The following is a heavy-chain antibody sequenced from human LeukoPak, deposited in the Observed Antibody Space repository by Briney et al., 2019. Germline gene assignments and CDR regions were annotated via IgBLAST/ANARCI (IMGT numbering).Heavy chain of an antibody. J-gene: IGHJ3*02. CDR1: GGSISSYY. D-gene: IGHD3-9*01. Sequence: SETLSLTCTVSGGSISSYYWSWIRQPPGKGLEWIGYIYYSGSTNYNPSLKSRVTISVDTSKNQFSLKLSSVTAADTAVYYCAREFRYDILTGYYSAAFDIWGQGTMVTVSS. CDR3: AREFRYDILTGYYSAAFDI. CDR2: IYYSGST. V-gene: IGHV4-59*12.